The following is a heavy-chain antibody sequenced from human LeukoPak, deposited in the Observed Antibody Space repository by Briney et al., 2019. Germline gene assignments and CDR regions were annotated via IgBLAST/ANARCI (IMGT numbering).Heavy chain of an antibody. Sequence: TGGSLRLSCAASGFTFSSYWMHWVRQAPGKGLVWVSRINSDGSSTSYADSVKGRFTISRDNAKNTLYLQMNSLRAEDTAVYYCARVSLGYDILTGYYPRENYWGQGTLVIVSS. V-gene: IGHV3-74*01. CDR1: GFTFSSYW. J-gene: IGHJ4*02. CDR3: ARVSLGYDILTGYYPRENY. D-gene: IGHD3-9*01. CDR2: INSDGSST.